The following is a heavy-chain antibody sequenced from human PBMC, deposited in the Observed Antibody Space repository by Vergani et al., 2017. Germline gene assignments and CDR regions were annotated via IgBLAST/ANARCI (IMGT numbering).Heavy chain of an antibody. CDR2: IYWDDDK. Sequence: QITLKESGPTLVKPTQTLTLTCTFSGFSLSTSGVGVGWIRQPPGKALEWLALIYWDDDKRYSPSLKSRLTITKDTSKNQVVLTMTNMDPVDTATYYCAHRYYGFWSGYFAYWGQGTLVTVSS. V-gene: IGHV2-5*02. J-gene: IGHJ4*02. CDR3: AHRYYGFWSGYFAY. D-gene: IGHD3-3*01. CDR1: GFSLSTSGVG.